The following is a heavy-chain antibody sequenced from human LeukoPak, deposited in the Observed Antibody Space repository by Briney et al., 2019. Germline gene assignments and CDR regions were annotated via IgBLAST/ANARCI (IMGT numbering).Heavy chain of an antibody. V-gene: IGHV3-30*01. Sequence: GGSLRLSCAASEFTFSNYAIPWVRQVPGRGLEWVAVISHDGSNKDYAGSVKGSFTISRDNSTTTLYLQMNSLRTEDSAVYSCARIGLLRGYHTWFDSWGQGTLVTVSS. CDR2: ISHDGSNK. CDR1: EFTFSNYA. CDR3: ARIGLLRGYHTWFDS. J-gene: IGHJ5*01. D-gene: IGHD3-3*01.